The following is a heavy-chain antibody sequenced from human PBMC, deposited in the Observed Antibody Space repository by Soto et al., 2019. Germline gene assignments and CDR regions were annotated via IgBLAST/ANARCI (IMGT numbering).Heavy chain of an antibody. V-gene: IGHV1-8*01. J-gene: IGHJ6*03. CDR1: GYTFTSYD. D-gene: IGHD2-2*01. CDR2: MNPNSGNT. Sequence: ASVKVSCKASGYTFTSYDINWVRQATGQGLEWMGWMNPNSGNTGYAQKFQGRVTMTRNTSISTAYMELSSLRSEDTAVYYCARGHRGKDIVVVPAPDSYYYYYYMDVWGKGTTVTVSS. CDR3: ARGHRGKDIVVVPAPDSYYYYYYMDV.